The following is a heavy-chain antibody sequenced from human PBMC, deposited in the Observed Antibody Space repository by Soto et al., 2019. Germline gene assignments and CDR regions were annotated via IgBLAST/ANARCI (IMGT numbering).Heavy chain of an antibody. D-gene: IGHD3-10*01. V-gene: IGHV4-31*03. Sequence: QVQLQESGPGLVKPSQTLSLPCTVSGGSISTGGYYWSWIRQHPGKGLEWIGYIYNSADNYYNPSLRGRVTISVDTAKSQFSLRLNSVTAADTAVYYCAREASGSYYRPRNWFDPWGQGTLVTVSS. CDR3: AREASGSYYRPRNWFDP. CDR1: GGSISTGGYY. J-gene: IGHJ5*02. CDR2: IYNSADN.